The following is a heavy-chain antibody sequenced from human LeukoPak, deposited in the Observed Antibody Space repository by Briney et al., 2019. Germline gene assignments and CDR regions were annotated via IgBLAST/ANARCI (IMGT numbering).Heavy chain of an antibody. V-gene: IGHV3-49*03. J-gene: IGHJ4*02. CDR2: IRSKPYGGTT. D-gene: IGHD2-2*01. CDR1: GFTFSSYA. CDR3: ARGGVYCSSVSCSVDY. Sequence: GGSLRLSCAASGFTFSSYAMHWFRQAPGKGLEWVGFIRSKPYGGTTENAASVKGRFTISRDDSKSIAYLQMNSLKTEDTAVYYCARGGVYCSSVSCSVDYWGQGILVTVSS.